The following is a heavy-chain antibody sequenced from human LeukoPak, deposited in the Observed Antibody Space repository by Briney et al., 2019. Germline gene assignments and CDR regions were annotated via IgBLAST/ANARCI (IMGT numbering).Heavy chain of an antibody. D-gene: IGHD2-15*01. V-gene: IGHV1-2*02. J-gene: IGHJ5*02. CDR2: INPNSGGT. CDR1: GYTFTSCG. CDR3: ARGAIPGYCSGGSCYFSWFDP. Sequence: ASVKVSCKASGYTFTSCGISWVRQATGQGLEWMGWINPNSGGTNYAQKFQGRVTMTRDTSISTAYMELSRLRSDDTAVYYCARGAIPGYCSGGSCYFSWFDPWGQGTLVTVSS.